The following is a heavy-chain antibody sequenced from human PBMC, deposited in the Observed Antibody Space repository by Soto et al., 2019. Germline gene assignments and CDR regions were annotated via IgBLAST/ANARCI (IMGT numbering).Heavy chain of an antibody. CDR2: INHSGST. CDR1: GGSFSGFF. CDR3: VRGQWLPRGEY. V-gene: IGHV4-34*01. J-gene: IGHJ4*02. D-gene: IGHD6-19*01. Sequence: QVQLQQWGAGLLRPSETLSLTCDVYGGSFSGFFWTWIRQPPGKGLEWIGEINHSGSTNYNPSLKSRVTISMDMSENQFSLRLTSVTAADTAVHYCVRGQWLPRGEYWGQGTLVTVSS.